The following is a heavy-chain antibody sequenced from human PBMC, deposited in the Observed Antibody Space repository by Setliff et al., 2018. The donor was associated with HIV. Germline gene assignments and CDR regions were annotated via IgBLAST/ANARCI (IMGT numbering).Heavy chain of an antibody. Sequence: GASVKVSCKASGGNFNNYAITWVRQAPGQGLEWMGGIIPIVNIADYAQKFQGRVIITADKSTSTAYMEVRSLRSEDTAMYFCAGGWSEDTSVVQVEYFHYWCPGNLVTVSS. J-gene: IGHJ1*01. CDR2: IIPIVNIA. CDR3: AGGWSEDTSVVQVEYFHY. CDR1: GGNFNNYA. D-gene: IGHD5-18*01. V-gene: IGHV1-69*10.